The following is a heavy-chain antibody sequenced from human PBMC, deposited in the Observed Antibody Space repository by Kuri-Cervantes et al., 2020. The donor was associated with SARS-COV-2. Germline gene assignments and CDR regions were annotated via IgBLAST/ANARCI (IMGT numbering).Heavy chain of an antibody. CDR1: GFSLSNARMG. D-gene: IGHD5-18*01. CDR3: ARTNVDTAMVTSYYYYYMDV. V-gene: IGHV2-26*01. CDR2: IFSNDEK. Sequence: SGPTLVKPTETLTLTRTVSGFSLSNARMGVSWIRQPPGKALEWLAHIFSNDEKSYSTSLKSRLTISKDTSKSQVVLTMTNMGPVDTATYYCARTNVDTAMVTSYYYYYMDVWGKGTTVTVSS. J-gene: IGHJ6*03.